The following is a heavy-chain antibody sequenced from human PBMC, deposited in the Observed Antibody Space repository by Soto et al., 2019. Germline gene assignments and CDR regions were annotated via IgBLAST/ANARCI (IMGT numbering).Heavy chain of an antibody. Sequence: SVKVSCKASGGTFSSYTISWVRQAPGQGLEWMGRIIPILGIANYAQKFQGRVTITADKSTSTAYMELSSLRSEDTAVYYCARGTRGYSGYDLDYWGQGTLVTVSS. CDR2: IIPILGIA. D-gene: IGHD5-12*01. CDR1: GGTFSSYT. V-gene: IGHV1-69*02. CDR3: ARGTRGYSGYDLDY. J-gene: IGHJ4*02.